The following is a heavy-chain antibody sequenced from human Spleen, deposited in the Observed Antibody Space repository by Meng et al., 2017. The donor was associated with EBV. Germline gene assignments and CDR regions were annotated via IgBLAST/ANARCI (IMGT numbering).Heavy chain of an antibody. Sequence: QVELVQAGAEVKMPGSSVKVSCKPSGGTFSNHAFSWVRQAPGQGLEWVGGIIPLFRTSKYAQKFQGRVTVIADESTSTAYMELRSLRPEDTAFYYCASESPTTMILHWGQGTLVTVSS. V-gene: IGHV1-69*01. CDR1: GGTFSNHA. J-gene: IGHJ4*02. CDR2: IIPLFRTS. D-gene: IGHD3-22*01. CDR3: ASESPTTMILH.